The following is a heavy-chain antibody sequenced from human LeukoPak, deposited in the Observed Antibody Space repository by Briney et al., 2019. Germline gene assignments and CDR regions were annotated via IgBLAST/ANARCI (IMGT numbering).Heavy chain of an antibody. D-gene: IGHD3-22*01. Sequence: ESSETLSLTCAVYGGSFSGYYRSWIRQPPGKGLEWIGEINHSGSTNYNPSLKSRVTISVDTSKNQFSLKLSSVTAADTAVYYCASTHDSSGYYPFDLWGRGTLVTVSS. J-gene: IGHJ2*01. CDR3: ASTHDSSGYYPFDL. CDR1: GGSFSGYY. V-gene: IGHV4-34*01. CDR2: INHSGST.